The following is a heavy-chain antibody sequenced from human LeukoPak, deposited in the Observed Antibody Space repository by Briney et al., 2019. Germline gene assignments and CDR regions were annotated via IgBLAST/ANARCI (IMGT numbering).Heavy chain of an antibody. J-gene: IGHJ4*02. V-gene: IGHV1-2*04. D-gene: IGHD5-12*01. CDR3: ARGDSGLALFGY. Sequence: ASVKVSCKASGYTFNNYDINWVRQAPGQGLEWMGWINPNSGGTNYAQKFQGWVTMTRDTSISTAYMELSRLRSDDTAVYYCARGDSGLALFGYWGQGTLVTVSS. CDR2: INPNSGGT. CDR1: GYTFNNYD.